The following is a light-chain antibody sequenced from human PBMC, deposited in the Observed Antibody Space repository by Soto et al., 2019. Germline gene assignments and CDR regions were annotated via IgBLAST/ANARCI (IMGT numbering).Light chain of an antibody. CDR1: SSNIGAGYD. J-gene: IGLJ2*01. CDR2: GNS. CDR3: QSYDSSLNGVV. Sequence: QSVLTQPPSVSGAPGQRVTISCTGSSSNIGAGYDVHWYQQLPGTAPKVLIYGNSNRPSGVPDRFSGSKSGTSASLAITGLQAEEEXDYYCQSYDSSLNGVVFGGGTKVTVL. V-gene: IGLV1-40*01.